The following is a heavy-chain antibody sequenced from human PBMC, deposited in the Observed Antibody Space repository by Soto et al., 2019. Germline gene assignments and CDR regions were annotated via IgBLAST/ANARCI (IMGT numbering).Heavy chain of an antibody. CDR1: GYTFTGYY. Sequence: QVQLVQSGAEVKKPGASVKVSCKASGYTFTGYYMHWVRQAPGQGLEWMGWINPNSGGTNYAQKFQGRVTMTRDTYLSTAYMELGRLRSDDTAVYYCARGYGSGSYMYYFDYWGPGTLVTVSS. J-gene: IGHJ4*02. CDR3: ARGYGSGSYMYYFDY. V-gene: IGHV1-2*02. CDR2: INPNSGGT. D-gene: IGHD3-10*01.